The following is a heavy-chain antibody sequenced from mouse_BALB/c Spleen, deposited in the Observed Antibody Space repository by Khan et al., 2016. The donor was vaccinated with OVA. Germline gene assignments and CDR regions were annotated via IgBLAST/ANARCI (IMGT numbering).Heavy chain of an antibody. J-gene: IGHJ3*01. Sequence: QVQLQQSGAELVKPGASVKLSCKTSCYTFTSYWIQWVKQRPGQGLGWIGQIFPGTGTTYYTENFKGKATLTVDTSSNTAYMQFSSLTSEDSAVYFCARGYVGNYEFAYWGQGTLVTVSP. D-gene: IGHD2-1*01. V-gene: IGHV1S132*01. CDR2: IFPGTGTT. CDR3: ARGYVGNYEFAY. CDR1: CYTFTSYW.